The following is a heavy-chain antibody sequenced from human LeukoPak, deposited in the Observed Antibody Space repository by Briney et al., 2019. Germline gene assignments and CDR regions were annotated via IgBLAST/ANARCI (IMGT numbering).Heavy chain of an antibody. CDR1: GFTFSSYA. Sequence: GGSLRLSRAASGFTFSSYAMSWVRQAPGKGLEWVSAISGSGGSTYYADSVKGRFTISRDNSKNTLYLQMNSLRAEDTAVYYCAKDIPSPPLPYYYYGMDVWGQGTTVTVSS. CDR3: AKDIPSPPLPYYYYGMDV. D-gene: IGHD2-2*02. V-gene: IGHV3-23*01. J-gene: IGHJ6*02. CDR2: ISGSGGST.